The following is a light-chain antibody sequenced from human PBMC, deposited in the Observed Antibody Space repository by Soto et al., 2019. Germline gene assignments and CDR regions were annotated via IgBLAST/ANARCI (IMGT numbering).Light chain of an antibody. Sequence: DIVLTQFPATLSLSPGERATLSCRARQSVGTYLAWYQHKPGQAPRLLIYDASKRAIGIPARFSGSGSGTDFALTISSLEPEDFAVYYCQQRSDWPPITFGQGTRLEIK. CDR2: DAS. CDR3: QQRSDWPPIT. CDR1: QSVGTY. J-gene: IGKJ5*01. V-gene: IGKV3-11*01.